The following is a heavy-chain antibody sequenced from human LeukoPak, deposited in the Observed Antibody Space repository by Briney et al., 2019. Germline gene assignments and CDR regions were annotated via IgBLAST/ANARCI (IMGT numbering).Heavy chain of an antibody. CDR1: GYTFTRYD. J-gene: IGHJ3*02. D-gene: IGHD1-1*01. V-gene: IGHV1-8*03. CDR3: ASYFGNGDAFDI. Sequence: ASVTVSCKAAGYTFTRYDINWVRQATGQGLDWMGWMNPNSGNTGYAQKFQGRVPITRNTSISTAYIELRGLGSEDTAVYYCASYFGNGDAFDIWGQGTMGTVSS. CDR2: MNPNSGNT.